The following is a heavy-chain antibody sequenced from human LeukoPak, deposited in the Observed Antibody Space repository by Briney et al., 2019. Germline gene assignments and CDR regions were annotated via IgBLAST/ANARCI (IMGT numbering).Heavy chain of an antibody. CDR2: IYYSGST. D-gene: IGHD3-22*01. CDR3: AREGMDYDSSGYLN. Sequence: SETLSLTCTVSGGSISSYYWSWIRQPPGKGLEWIGYIYYSGSTNYNPSLKSRVTISVDTSKNQFSLKLSSVTAADTAVYYCAREGMDYDSSGYLNWGQGTLVTVSS. CDR1: GGSISSYY. J-gene: IGHJ4*02. V-gene: IGHV4-59*01.